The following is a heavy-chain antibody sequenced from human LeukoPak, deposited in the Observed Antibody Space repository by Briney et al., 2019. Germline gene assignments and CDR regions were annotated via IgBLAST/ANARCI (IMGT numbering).Heavy chain of an antibody. CDR1: GGSFSGYY. CDR3: ARQGSSSWYNAFDI. Sequence: PSETLSLTCAVYGGSFSGYYWSWIRQPPGKGLEWIGEINHSGSTNYNPSLKSRVTISVDTSKNQFSLKLSSVTAADTAVYYCARQGSSSWYNAFDIWGQGTMVTVSS. CDR2: INHSGST. D-gene: IGHD6-13*01. V-gene: IGHV4-34*01. J-gene: IGHJ3*02.